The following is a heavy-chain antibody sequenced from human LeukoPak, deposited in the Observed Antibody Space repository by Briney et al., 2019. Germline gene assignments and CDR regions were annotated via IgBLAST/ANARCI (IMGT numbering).Heavy chain of an antibody. Sequence: SETLSLTCTVSGDSIISHYWGWIRQSPGQGLEWIGYVYFTGSTNYHPPLKSRVTISIDTSKTQFSLRLSSVTAADTAVYYCARMNGNYDILNWGQGTLVTVSS. J-gene: IGHJ4*02. CDR2: VYFTGST. V-gene: IGHV4-59*08. D-gene: IGHD3-9*01. CDR1: GDSIISHY. CDR3: ARMNGNYDILN.